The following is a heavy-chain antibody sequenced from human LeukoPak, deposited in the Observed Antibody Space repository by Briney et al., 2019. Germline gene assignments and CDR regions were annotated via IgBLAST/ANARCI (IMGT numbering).Heavy chain of an antibody. V-gene: IGHV3-53*01. CDR3: ARSLPYFYDNKPGAFHI. D-gene: IGHD3-16*01. Sequence: GGSLRLSCAASGFAVSGNFMNWVRQAPRKGLEWVSVIYSGGDTYYTDSVRGRFTISRDDSRNTLFLQMNSLSVEDTAVYYCARSLPYFYDNKPGAFHIWGQGTMVTVSS. CDR2: IYSGGDT. CDR1: GFAVSGNF. J-gene: IGHJ3*02.